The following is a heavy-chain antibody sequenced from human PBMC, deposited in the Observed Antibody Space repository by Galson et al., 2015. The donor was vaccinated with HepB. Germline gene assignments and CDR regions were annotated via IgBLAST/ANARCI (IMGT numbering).Heavy chain of an antibody. CDR1: GFTFSNAW. J-gene: IGHJ5*02. Sequence: SLRLSCAASGFTFSNAWMSWVRQAPGKGLEWVGRIKSKTDGGTTDYAAPVKGRFTISRDDSKNTLYLQMNSLKTEDTAVYYCTTDRTHYGDYEWFDPWGQGTLVTVSS. D-gene: IGHD4-17*01. CDR2: IKSKTDGGTT. V-gene: IGHV3-15*01. CDR3: TTDRTHYGDYEWFDP.